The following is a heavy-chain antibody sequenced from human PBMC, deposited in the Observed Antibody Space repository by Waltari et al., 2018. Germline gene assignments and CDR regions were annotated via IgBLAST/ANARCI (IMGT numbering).Heavy chain of an antibody. Sequence: QITLKESGPSLVKPTLTLTLTCTFSGFSLSASGVGVGWFRQPPGKALEWLALIYGNDDEFYSPSLRSRLTITKDTAKDRVYLTMTTMDPVDTATYYCAHRLRYYDFGSHYHPFDYWGQGTLVTVSS. V-gene: IGHV2-5*01. D-gene: IGHD3-3*01. CDR2: IYGNDDE. J-gene: IGHJ4*01. CDR3: AHRLRYYDFGSHYHPFDY. CDR1: GFSLSASGVG.